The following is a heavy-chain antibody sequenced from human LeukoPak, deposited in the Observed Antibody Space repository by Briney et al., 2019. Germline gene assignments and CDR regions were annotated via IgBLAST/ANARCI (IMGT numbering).Heavy chain of an antibody. Sequence: ASVKVSCKTSGYSCNIHHVHWVRQAPGQGLEWMGINFSHDGSTSNTQKFRGRVTMTRDTSTSTVYMQLSRLRSEDTAVYYSARDSGRFHYAMDVWGQGTTVIVSS. D-gene: IGHD3-10*01. J-gene: IGHJ6*02. V-gene: IGHV1-46*02. CDR3: ARDSGRFHYAMDV. CDR1: GYSCNIHH. CDR2: NFSHDGST.